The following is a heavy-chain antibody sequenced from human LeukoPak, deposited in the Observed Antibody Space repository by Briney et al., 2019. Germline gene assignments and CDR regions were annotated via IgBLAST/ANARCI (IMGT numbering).Heavy chain of an antibody. V-gene: IGHV3-23*01. Sequence: PGGSLRLSCATSGFTFNNYAMSWVRQAPGRGLQWVSVISGSGGRINYADSVRGRFTISRDNSKNTLYLQMNSLRAEDTAIYYCAKVYYSSSYYDFDHWGQGTLVTVSS. J-gene: IGHJ4*02. CDR3: AKVYYSSSYYDFDH. CDR2: ISGSGGRI. D-gene: IGHD6-13*01. CDR1: GFTFNNYA.